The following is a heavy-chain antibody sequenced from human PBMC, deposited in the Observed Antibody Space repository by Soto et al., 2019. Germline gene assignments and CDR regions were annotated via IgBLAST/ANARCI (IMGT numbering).Heavy chain of an antibody. V-gene: IGHV4-59*01. J-gene: IGHJ5*02. Sequence: PSETLSLTCNVSGGSISNYYWTWVRQSPEKGLEWIGYMYYNGNINYNPSLKSRVTISIDTSKNQFSLTLKSVTAADTAVYYCASGGNWFDPWGRGVLVTVYS. D-gene: IGHD3-16*01. CDR1: GGSISNYY. CDR3: ASGGNWFDP. CDR2: MYYNGNI.